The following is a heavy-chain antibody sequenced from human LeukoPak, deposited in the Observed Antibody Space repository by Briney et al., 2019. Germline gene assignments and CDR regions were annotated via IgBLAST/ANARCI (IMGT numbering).Heavy chain of an antibody. J-gene: IGHJ4*02. CDR3: ARNNPTKDFDY. V-gene: IGHV3-48*03. Sequence: PGGSLRLSCAASGFSFSSYEMNWVRQAPGKGLEWLSYISSSTYSTIYYADSVKGRVTISRDNIKSSLYLQLNSLRAEDTAIYYCARNNPTKDFDYWGQGTLVTVSS. CDR2: ISSSTYSTI. CDR1: GFSFSSYE. D-gene: IGHD1-14*01.